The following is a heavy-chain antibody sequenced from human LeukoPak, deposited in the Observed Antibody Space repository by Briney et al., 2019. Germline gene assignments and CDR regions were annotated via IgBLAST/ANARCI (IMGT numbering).Heavy chain of an antibody. D-gene: IGHD2-15*01. J-gene: IGHJ3*02. CDR3: AKEGYCSGGSCYEDAFDI. V-gene: IGHV3-30*18. CDR1: GFTFSSYG. Sequence: GGSLRLSCAASGFTFSSYGMHWVRQAPGKGLEWVAVISYDGSNKYYADSVKGRFTISRDNSKNTLYLQMNSLRAEDTAVYYCAKEGYCSGGSCYEDAFDIWGQGTMVIVSS. CDR2: ISYDGSNK.